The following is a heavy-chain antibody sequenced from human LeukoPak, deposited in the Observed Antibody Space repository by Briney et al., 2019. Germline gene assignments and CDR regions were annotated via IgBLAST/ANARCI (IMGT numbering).Heavy chain of an antibody. J-gene: IGHJ4*02. CDR1: GFTFSSYN. CDR3: ARDRNWGSPGEFDY. CDR2: IDSNNNTI. Sequence: RGSLRLSCAASGFTFSSYNMNWVRQAPGKGLEWISFIDSNNNTIYYADSVKGRFTVSRDNAKNSLYLQMNSLRDADTAIYYCARDRNWGSPGEFDYWGQGTLVTVSS. V-gene: IGHV3-48*02. D-gene: IGHD7-27*01.